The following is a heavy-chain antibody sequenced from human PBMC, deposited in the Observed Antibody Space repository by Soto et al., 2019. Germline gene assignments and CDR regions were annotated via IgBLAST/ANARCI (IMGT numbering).Heavy chain of an antibody. CDR2: IIPILGTA. D-gene: IGHD3-9*01. CDR1: GGTFSSYA. Sequence: SVKVSCKASGGTFSSYAISWVRQAPGQGLEWMGGIIPILGTADYAQKFQGRVTITADESTSTAYMELSSLRSEDTAVYYCARVRITISTYYYYGMDVWGQGTTVTVSS. CDR3: ARVRITISTYYYYGMDV. J-gene: IGHJ6*02. V-gene: IGHV1-69*13.